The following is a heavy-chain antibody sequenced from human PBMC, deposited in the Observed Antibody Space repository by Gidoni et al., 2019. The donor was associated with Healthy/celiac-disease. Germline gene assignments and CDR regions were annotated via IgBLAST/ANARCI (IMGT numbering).Heavy chain of an antibody. Sequence: QVQLQDSVPGLVKPSWTLSLTCTVSGCSISSYYWSWIRQPPGKGLEWSGYIYYSGSTNYNPALKSRVTIAVETSKNQFALKMSSVTAADTAVYYCARGGYCSSTSCYGERGLDYWGQGTLVNVSS. CDR3: ARGGYCSSTSCYGERGLDY. V-gene: IGHV4-59*01. CDR1: GCSISSYY. J-gene: IGHJ4*02. D-gene: IGHD2-2*01. CDR2: IYYSGST.